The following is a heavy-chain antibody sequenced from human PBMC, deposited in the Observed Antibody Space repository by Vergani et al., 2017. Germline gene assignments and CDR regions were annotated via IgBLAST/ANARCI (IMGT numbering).Heavy chain of an antibody. CDR3: AKDMAYSSGWYYFDY. CDR2: ISWDGGST. CDR1: GFTFDDYT. Sequence: EVQLVESGGVVVQPGGSLRLSCAASGFTFDDYTMHWVRQAPGKGLEWVSLISWDGGSTYYADSVKGRFTISRDNSKNSLYLQMNSLRTEDTALYYCAKDMAYSSGWYYFDYWGQGTLVTVSS. D-gene: IGHD6-19*01. V-gene: IGHV3-43*01. J-gene: IGHJ4*02.